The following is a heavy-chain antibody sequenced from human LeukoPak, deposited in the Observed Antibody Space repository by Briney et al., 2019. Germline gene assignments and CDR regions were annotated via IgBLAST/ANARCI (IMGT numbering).Heavy chain of an antibody. Sequence: SETLSLTCAVYGGSFSGYYWSWIRQPPGKGLEWIGEINHSGGTNYNPSLTSRVTISVDASKNQFSLKLSSVTAADTAVYYCARVARIVVVITEYAFDIWGQGTMVTVSS. V-gene: IGHV4-34*01. CDR1: GGSFSGYY. D-gene: IGHD3-22*01. CDR3: ARVARIVVVITEYAFDI. J-gene: IGHJ3*02. CDR2: INHSGGT.